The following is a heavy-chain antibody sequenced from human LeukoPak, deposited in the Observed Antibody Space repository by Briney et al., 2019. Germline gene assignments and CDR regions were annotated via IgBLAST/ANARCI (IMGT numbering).Heavy chain of an antibody. CDR2: ISSSSSYI. D-gene: IGHD6-13*01. CDR1: GFTFSSYS. Sequence: PGGSLRLSCAASGFTFSSYSMTWVRQAPGKGLEWVPSISSSSSYIYYADSVKGRFTIARDNAENSLYLQMNSLRAEDTAVYYCASDSGIAAAGNSWGQGTLVTVSS. V-gene: IGHV3-21*01. CDR3: ASDSGIAAAGNS. J-gene: IGHJ5*02.